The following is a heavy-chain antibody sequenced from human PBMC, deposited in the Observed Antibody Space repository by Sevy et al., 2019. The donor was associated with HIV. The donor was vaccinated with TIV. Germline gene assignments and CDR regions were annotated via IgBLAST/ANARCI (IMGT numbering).Heavy chain of an antibody. CDR3: ARDYYDSSGYEGYWFDP. D-gene: IGHD3-22*01. CDR1: GGSISSGGYY. Sequence: SETLSLTCTVSGGSISSGGYYWSWIRQHPGKGLEWIGYIYYSGSTYYNPSLKSRVTISVDTSKNQLSLKLSSVTAADTAVYYCARDYYDSSGYEGYWFDPWGQGTLVTVSS. V-gene: IGHV4-31*03. CDR2: IYYSGST. J-gene: IGHJ5*02.